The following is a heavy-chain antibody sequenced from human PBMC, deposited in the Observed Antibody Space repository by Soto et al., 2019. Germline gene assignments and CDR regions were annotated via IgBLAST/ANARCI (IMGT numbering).Heavy chain of an antibody. V-gene: IGHV6-1*01. J-gene: IGHJ6*02. CDR2: TYYRTNWHN. CDR3: ARDRAQYGMDV. D-gene: IGHD3-10*01. Sequence: QLQQSGTRLVKPSQTLSLTCAISGDSVSSKSGAWNWIRQSPSRGLEWLGRTYYRTNWHNDSAVSVRSRIIINPDTSKNHFSLQLHSVTPEDTGVYYCARDRAQYGMDVWGQGTTVTVSS. CDR1: GDSVSSKSGA.